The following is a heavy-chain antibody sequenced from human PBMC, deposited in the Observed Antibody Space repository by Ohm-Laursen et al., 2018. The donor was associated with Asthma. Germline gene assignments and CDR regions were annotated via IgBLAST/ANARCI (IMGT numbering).Heavy chain of an antibody. Sequence: SLRLSCAASGFTFNSYWMTWVRQAPGKGPEWVAHIKEDGSEESYLASVKGRFTISRDNAKNSLYLQMNSLRAEDTAVYYCARFGRDYRSHGMDVWGQGTTVTVSS. CDR2: IKEDGSEE. J-gene: IGHJ6*02. CDR1: GFTFNSYW. CDR3: ARFGRDYRSHGMDV. V-gene: IGHV3-7*05. D-gene: IGHD4-11*01.